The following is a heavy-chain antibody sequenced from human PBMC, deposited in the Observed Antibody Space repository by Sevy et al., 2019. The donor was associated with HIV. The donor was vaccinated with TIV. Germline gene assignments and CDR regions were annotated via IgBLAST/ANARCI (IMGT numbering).Heavy chain of an antibody. D-gene: IGHD3-3*01. CDR1: GYTFTSYG. CDR2: ISAYNGNT. CDR3: ARDRRFSYYDFWSGYYTYGMDV. Sequence: ASVKVSCKASGYTFTSYGISWVRQAPGQGLEWMGWISAYNGNTNYSQKLQGRVTMTTDTSTSTAYMELRSLRSDDTAVYYCARDRRFSYYDFWSGYYTYGMDVWGQGTTVTVS. V-gene: IGHV1-18*01. J-gene: IGHJ6*02.